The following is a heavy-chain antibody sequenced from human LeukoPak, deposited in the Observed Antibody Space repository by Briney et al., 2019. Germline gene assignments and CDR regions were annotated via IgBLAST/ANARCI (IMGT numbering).Heavy chain of an antibody. D-gene: IGHD3-10*01. Sequence: SETLSLTCTVSGGSISSDYWQWIRQPPGKGLEWVGYIYSSGNNHYNSSLKSRVTISIDTSKNQFSLKLASVTAADTAVYYCATRGYWGQGTLVAVSS. CDR1: GGSISSDY. CDR2: IYSSGNN. V-gene: IGHV4-4*08. J-gene: IGHJ4*02. CDR3: ATRGY.